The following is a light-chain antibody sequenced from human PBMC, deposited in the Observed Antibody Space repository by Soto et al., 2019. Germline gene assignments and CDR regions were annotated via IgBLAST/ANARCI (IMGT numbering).Light chain of an antibody. V-gene: IGLV2-14*01. CDR1: SSDVGGYNF. CDR2: DVT. J-gene: IGLJ1*01. Sequence: QSALTQPASVSGSPGQLITISCTGTSSDVGGYNFVSWYQQHPDKAPKLMIYDVTNRPSGVSNRFSGSKSGNTASLTISGLQAEDEADYYCSSYTRISTYVFGTGTKLTVL. CDR3: SSYTRISTYV.